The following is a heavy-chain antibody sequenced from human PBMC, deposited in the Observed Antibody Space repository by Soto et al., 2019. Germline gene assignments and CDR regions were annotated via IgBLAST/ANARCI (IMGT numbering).Heavy chain of an antibody. V-gene: IGHV4-59*01. D-gene: IGHD6-19*01. CDR2: IYYSGST. Sequence: SETLSLTCTVSGGSISSYYWSWIRQPPGKGLEWIGYIYYSGSTNYNPSLKSRVTISVDTSKNQFSLKLSSVTAADTAVYYCAGNRYSSGWALDYWGQGTLVTVSS. J-gene: IGHJ4*02. CDR1: GGSISSYY. CDR3: AGNRYSSGWALDY.